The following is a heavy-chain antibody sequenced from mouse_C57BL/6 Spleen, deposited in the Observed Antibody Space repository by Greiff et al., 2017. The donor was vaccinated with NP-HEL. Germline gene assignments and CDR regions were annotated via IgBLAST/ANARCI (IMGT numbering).Heavy chain of an antibody. Sequence: VKLMESGPGLVAPSQCLSITCTVSGFSLTSYAISWVRQPPGKGLEWLGVIWTGGGTNYNSAPKSRLSLSKDNSKSKVFLKMNSLQTDDTARYYCARNGGTAYAMDYWGQGTSVTVSS. CDR1: GFSLTSYA. CDR2: IWTGGGT. V-gene: IGHV2-9-1*01. CDR3: ARNGGTAYAMDY. D-gene: IGHD1-1*01. J-gene: IGHJ4*01.